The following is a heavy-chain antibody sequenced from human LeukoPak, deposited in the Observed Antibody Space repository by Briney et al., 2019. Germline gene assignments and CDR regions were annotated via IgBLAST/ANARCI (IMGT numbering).Heavy chain of an antibody. J-gene: IGHJ4*02. CDR2: IYTDGST. CDR1: GFNVSGSY. CDR3: ARAGDYWSHYFDY. V-gene: IGHV3-53*01. D-gene: IGHD4-17*01. Sequence: EGSLRLSCAASGFNVSGSYMNWVRQAPGKGLEWVSVIYTDGSTYYADSVKGRFTISRDNSKNTVDLQMNNLSVEDTAVYYCARAGDYWSHYFDYWGQGALVTVSS.